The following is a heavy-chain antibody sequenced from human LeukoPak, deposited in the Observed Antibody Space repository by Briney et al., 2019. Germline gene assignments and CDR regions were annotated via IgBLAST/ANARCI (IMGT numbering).Heavy chain of an antibody. CDR3: ATTFSGYVSSWPEYFQH. J-gene: IGHJ1*01. CDR1: GVSISNYY. D-gene: IGHD6-13*01. CDR2: YYYSGNT. Sequence: SETLSLTCTVSGVSISNYYWSWIRQPPGKGLEWIGYYYYSGNTNYNPSLKSRVTISADTSKNQFSLGLFSVTASDTAVYYCATTFSGYVSSWPEYFQHWGQGTLVTVSS. V-gene: IGHV4-59*08.